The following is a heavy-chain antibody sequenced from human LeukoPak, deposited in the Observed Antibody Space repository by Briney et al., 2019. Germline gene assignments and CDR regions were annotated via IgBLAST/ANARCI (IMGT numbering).Heavy chain of an antibody. CDR1: GFTFSSYA. CDR2: ISGSGGST. CDR3: ACSGYSSGFDYYYYGMDV. J-gene: IGHJ6*02. V-gene: IGHV3-23*01. Sequence: GGSLRLSCAASGFTFSSYAMSWVRQAPGKGLEWVSAISGSGGSTYYADSAKGRFTISRDNSKNTLYLQMNSLRAEDTAVYYCACSGYSSGFDYYYYGMDVWGQGTTVTVSS. D-gene: IGHD6-19*01.